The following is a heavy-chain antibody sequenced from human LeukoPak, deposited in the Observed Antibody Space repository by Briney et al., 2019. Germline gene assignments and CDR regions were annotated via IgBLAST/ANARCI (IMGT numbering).Heavy chain of an antibody. CDR3: AKEFFRYCSSTSCYSDY. J-gene: IGHJ4*02. CDR2: IRYDGSNK. V-gene: IGHV3-30*02. D-gene: IGHD2-2*01. CDR1: GFTFSSYG. Sequence: PGGSLRLSCAASGFTFSSYGMHWVRQAPGKGLEWVAFIRYDGSNKYYADSVKGRFTISRDNSKNTLYLQMNCLRAEDTAVYYCAKEFFRYCSSTSCYSDYWGQGTLVTVSS.